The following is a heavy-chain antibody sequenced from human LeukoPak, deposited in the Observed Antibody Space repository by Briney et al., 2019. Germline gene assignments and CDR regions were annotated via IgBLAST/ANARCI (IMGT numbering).Heavy chain of an antibody. D-gene: IGHD3-10*01. Sequence: GGSLRHSCAASGFTFSSYGMSWVRQARGKGLQWVSGISVSGGTTHYADSVKGRFTISRDNSKHTLYLQMNSQRAEDTALYYCTKGFYDSGSSLSALDHWGQGTLVTVSS. V-gene: IGHV3-23*01. CDR2: ISVSGGTT. J-gene: IGHJ4*02. CDR3: TKGFYDSGSSLSALDH. CDR1: GFTFSSYG.